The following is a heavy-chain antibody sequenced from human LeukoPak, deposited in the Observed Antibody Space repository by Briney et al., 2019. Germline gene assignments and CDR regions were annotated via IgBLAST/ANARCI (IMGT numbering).Heavy chain of an antibody. CDR2: INPNSGGT. Sequence: ASVKVSCKASGYTFTGYYMHWVRQAPGQGLEWMGWINPNSGGTNYAQKFQGRVTMTRDTSTSTAYMELRSLRSDDTAVYYCASGPAPYYYYYMDVWGKGTTVTVSS. V-gene: IGHV1-2*02. CDR1: GYTFTGYY. J-gene: IGHJ6*03. CDR3: ASGPAPYYYYYMDV. D-gene: IGHD2-15*01.